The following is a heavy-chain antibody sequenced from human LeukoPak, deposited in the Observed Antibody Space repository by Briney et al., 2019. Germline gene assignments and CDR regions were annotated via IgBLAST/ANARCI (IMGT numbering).Heavy chain of an antibody. V-gene: IGHV3-30*02. CDR3: ARRYCSGGSCRETPNWFDP. J-gene: IGHJ5*02. Sequence: GGSLRLSCAASGFTFSSYGMHWVRQAPGKGLEWVAFIRCDGSNKYYADSVKGRFTISRDNSKNTLYLQMNSLRAEDTAVYYCARRYCSGGSCRETPNWFDPWGQGTLVTVSS. D-gene: IGHD2-15*01. CDR1: GFTFSSYG. CDR2: IRCDGSNK.